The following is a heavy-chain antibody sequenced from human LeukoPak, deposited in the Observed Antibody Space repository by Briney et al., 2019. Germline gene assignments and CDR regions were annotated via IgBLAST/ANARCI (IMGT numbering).Heavy chain of an antibody. CDR2: MHYNGAT. CDR3: AREPLLPINSGYVDY. V-gene: IGHV4-39*07. J-gene: IGHJ4*02. CDR1: GGSLNSHNYY. D-gene: IGHD3-22*01. Sequence: SETLSLTCTVSGGSLNSHNYYWGWIRQPPGKGLEWIGSMHYNGATYYNPSLKSRVTTSVDTSKNQLFLKLRSVTAADTAVYYCAREPLLPINSGYVDYWGQGILVTVSS.